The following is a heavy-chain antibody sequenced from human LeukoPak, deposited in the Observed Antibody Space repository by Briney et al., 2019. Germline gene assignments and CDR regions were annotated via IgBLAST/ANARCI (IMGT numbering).Heavy chain of an antibody. CDR3: ARSIGYCSSTTCPNRYFDY. V-gene: IGHV3-7*03. Sequence: GGALRLSCAASGFTFCSSLMTWVRQAPGKGLEWVANIKQDGSETYYVDSVKGRFTISRDNAKNSLYLQMNSLRAEDTAVYYCARSIGYCSSTTCPNRYFDYWGQGTLVTVSS. J-gene: IGHJ4*02. CDR2: IKQDGSET. CDR1: GFTFCSSL. D-gene: IGHD2-2*01.